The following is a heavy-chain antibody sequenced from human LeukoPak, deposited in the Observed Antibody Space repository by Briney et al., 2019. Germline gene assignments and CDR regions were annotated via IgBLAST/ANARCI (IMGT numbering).Heavy chain of an antibody. J-gene: IGHJ4*02. CDR2: ISGSGGST. V-gene: IGHV3-23*01. Sequence: GGSLRLSCAASGFTFSSYSMNWVRQAPGKGLEWVSTISGSGGSTYYADSVKGRFTISRDNSKNTLYLQMNSLRAEDTAVYYCAKDGYCSSTSCYIRRPFDYWGQGTLVTVSS. CDR3: AKDGYCSSTSCYIRRPFDY. CDR1: GFTFSSYS. D-gene: IGHD2-2*02.